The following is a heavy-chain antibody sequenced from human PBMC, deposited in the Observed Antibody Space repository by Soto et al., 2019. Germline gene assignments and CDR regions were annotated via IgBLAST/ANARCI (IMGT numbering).Heavy chain of an antibody. J-gene: IGHJ4*02. CDR2: INAGNGNT. CDR3: ASDPAGYDSSGFGFDY. CDR1: GYTFTSYA. V-gene: IGHV1-3*01. D-gene: IGHD3-22*01. Sequence: GASVKVSCKASGYTFTSYAMHWVRQAPGQRLEWMGWINAGNGNTKYSQKFQGRVTITRDTSASTAYMELSSLRSEDTAVYYCASDPAGYDSSGFGFDYWGQGTLVTVSS.